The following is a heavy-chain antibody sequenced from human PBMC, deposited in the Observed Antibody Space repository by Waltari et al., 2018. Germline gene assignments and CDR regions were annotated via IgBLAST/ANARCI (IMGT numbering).Heavy chain of an antibody. V-gene: IGHV4-4*07. CDR3: AREVLVPVAMRAFDM. D-gene: IGHD2-2*01. Sequence: QMQLQESGPGLVKPSETLSLTCTVSSGSISRYSWSWVRQPAGKGLEWIGRVYSSENTNYNPSLKTRVTMSLDTSKSQFSLKLSSVTAADTAVYFCAREVLVPVAMRAFDMWGQGTMVTVSS. CDR1: SGSISRYS. J-gene: IGHJ3*02. CDR2: VYSSENT.